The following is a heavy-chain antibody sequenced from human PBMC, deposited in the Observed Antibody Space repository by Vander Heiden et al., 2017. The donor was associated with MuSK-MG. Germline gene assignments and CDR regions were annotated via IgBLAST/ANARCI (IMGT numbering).Heavy chain of an antibody. CDR1: GFTFSNYA. CDR2: ISASGGSI. D-gene: IGHD3-10*01. J-gene: IGHJ4*01. CDR3: AKLYGSGSYPPFVY. Sequence: EVQILQSGGGLVQPGGSLRLSCAASGFTFSNYAMSWVRQAPGKGLEWISVISASGGSIFYADSVKGRFTISRDNSKNTLYLQMNSLRAEDTAVYYCAKLYGSGSYPPFVYWGHGALVSVSS. V-gene: IGHV3-23*01.